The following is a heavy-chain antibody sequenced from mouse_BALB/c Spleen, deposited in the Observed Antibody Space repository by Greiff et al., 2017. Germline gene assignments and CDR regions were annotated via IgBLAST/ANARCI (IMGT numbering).Heavy chain of an antibody. V-gene: IGHV5-6*01. Sequence: EVKLMESGGDLVKPEGSLKLSCAASGFTFSSYGMSWVRQTPDKRLEWVATISSGGSYTYYPDSVKGRFTISRGNAKNTLYLQMSSLKSEDTAMYYCARQATTPLFSTTGAMDYWGQGTSVTVSS. D-gene: IGHD6-1*01. J-gene: IGHJ4*01. CDR2: ISSGGSYT. CDR3: ARQATTPLFSTTGAMDY. CDR1: GFTFSSYG.